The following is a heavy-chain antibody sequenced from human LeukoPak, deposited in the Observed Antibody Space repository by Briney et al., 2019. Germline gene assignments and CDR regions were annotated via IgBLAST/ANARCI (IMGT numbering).Heavy chain of an antibody. Sequence: GGSLRLSCAASGFTFRNYVIHWVRQAPGKGLEWVAVTSSDLNVKLYADSVKGRFIISRDNSRSTLYLQMNSLRPEDTAIYYCAREGYYGSGSPPRFDYWGQGTLVTVSS. J-gene: IGHJ4*02. CDR3: AREGYYGSGSPPRFDY. CDR1: GFTFRNYV. D-gene: IGHD3-10*01. V-gene: IGHV3-30-3*01. CDR2: TSSDLNVK.